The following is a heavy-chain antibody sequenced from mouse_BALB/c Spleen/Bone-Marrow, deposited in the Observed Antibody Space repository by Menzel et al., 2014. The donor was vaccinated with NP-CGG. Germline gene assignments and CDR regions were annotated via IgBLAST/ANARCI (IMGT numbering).Heavy chain of an antibody. CDR3: SRISGIGMDH. V-gene: IGHV6-6*01. Sequence: EVMLVESGGGLVQPGGSMKLSCAASGFTFSDAWMDWVRQSPEKGLEWVAEIRSKAINHASYYAESVKGRFTISRDDSKSSVYLQMNSSRAGDTGIYYCSRISGIGMDHWGQGTSVTVSS. D-gene: IGHD4-1*01. CDR2: IRSKAINHAS. J-gene: IGHJ4*01. CDR1: GFTFSDAW.